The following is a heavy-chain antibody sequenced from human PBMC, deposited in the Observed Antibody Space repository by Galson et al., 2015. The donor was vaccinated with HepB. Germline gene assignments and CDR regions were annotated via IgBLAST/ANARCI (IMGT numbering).Heavy chain of an antibody. V-gene: IGHV3-7*05. CDR2: IKQDGSEK. Sequence: SLRLSCAASGLTFSSYLMTWVRQAPGKGLEWVANIKQDGSEKHYVDSVKGRFTISRENAKKSLYLQMNSLRAEDTAVYYRARAIWFGEVVDVWGQGTTVTVSS. D-gene: IGHD3-10*01. CDR3: ARAIWFGEVVDV. CDR1: GLTFSSYL. J-gene: IGHJ6*02.